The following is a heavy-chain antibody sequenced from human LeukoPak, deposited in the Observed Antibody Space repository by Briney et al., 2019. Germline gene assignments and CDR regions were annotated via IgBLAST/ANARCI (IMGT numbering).Heavy chain of an antibody. CDR2: IYSGGST. Sequence: GGSLRLSCAASGFTVSSNYMSWVRQAPGKGLEWVSVIYSGGSTYYADSVKGRFTISRDNSKNTLYLQMNSLRAEDTAVYYCAGEGWLVRHAYDTWGQGTMVTVSS. CDR3: AGEGWLVRHAYDT. J-gene: IGHJ3*02. V-gene: IGHV3-53*01. D-gene: IGHD6-19*01. CDR1: GFTVSSNY.